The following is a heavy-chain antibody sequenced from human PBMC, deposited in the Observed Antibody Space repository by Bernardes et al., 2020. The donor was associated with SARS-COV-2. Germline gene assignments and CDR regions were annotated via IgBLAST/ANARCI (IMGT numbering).Heavy chain of an antibody. D-gene: IGHD3-3*01. V-gene: IGHV3-13*04. CDR3: SRGFLRRASHDTFDI. CDR1: GFAFRTYD. J-gene: IGHJ3*02. CDR2: IGTADDT. Sequence: GSSLKVSCAASGFAFRTYDMHWVRQAPGKGLEWVSGIGTADDTYYPDSVKGRFTISRENANNSLYLQMDSLRAGDTAIYFCSRGFLRRASHDTFDIWGQGTMVTVSS.